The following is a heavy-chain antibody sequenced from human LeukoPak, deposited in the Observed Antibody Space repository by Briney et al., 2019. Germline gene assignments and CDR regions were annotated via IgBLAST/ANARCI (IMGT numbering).Heavy chain of an antibody. CDR2: ISSSSSYI. J-gene: IGHJ5*02. D-gene: IGHD2-8*01. Sequence: GGSLRLSCAASGFTFSSYSMNWVRQAPGKGLEWVSSISSSSSYIYYADSVKGRLTISRDNAKNSLYLQMNSLRADDTAVYYCTTHCTNGVCYNWFDPWPRGTGVTVSS. CDR3: TTHCTNGVCYNWFDP. CDR1: GFTFSSYS. V-gene: IGHV3-21*01.